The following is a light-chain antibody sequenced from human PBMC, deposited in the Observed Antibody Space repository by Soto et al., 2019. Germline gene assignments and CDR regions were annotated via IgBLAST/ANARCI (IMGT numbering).Light chain of an antibody. Sequence: QSALTQPASVSGSPGQSITISCTGTSSDVGGYNYVSWYQQHPGKAPKLMIYDVSNRPSGVSNRFSGSKSVNTASLTISGLQAEYEADYYCSSYTSSSTLRVFGGGTKLTVL. V-gene: IGLV2-14*01. CDR2: DVS. CDR1: SSDVGGYNY. CDR3: SSYTSSSTLRV. J-gene: IGLJ2*01.